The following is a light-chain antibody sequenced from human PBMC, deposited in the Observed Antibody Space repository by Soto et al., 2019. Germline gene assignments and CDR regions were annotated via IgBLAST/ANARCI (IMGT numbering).Light chain of an antibody. CDR3: QQRYDWPLT. V-gene: IGKV3-11*01. J-gene: IGKJ4*01. Sequence: EIVLAQSPCSLSPSAGETATLSCRASQTVSSNLVWYQQKPGQAPRLLIYDASNRATGIPARFSGSGSGTDFTLTINSLEPEDFAVYYCQQRYDWPLTFGAGTKVEIK. CDR1: QTVSSN. CDR2: DAS.